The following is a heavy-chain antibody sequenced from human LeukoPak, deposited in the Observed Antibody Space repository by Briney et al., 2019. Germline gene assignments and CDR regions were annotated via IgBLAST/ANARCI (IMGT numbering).Heavy chain of an antibody. J-gene: IGHJ3*02. CDR1: GYTFTSYG. V-gene: IGHV1-18*01. D-gene: IGHD3-22*01. CDR2: ISAYNGNT. CDR3: ATSYRYDSSGEAFDI. Sequence: ASVKVSCKASGYTFTSYGISWVRQAPGQGLEWMGWISAYNGNTNYAQKLQGRVTMTTDTSTSTAYMELRSLGSDDTAVYYCATSYRYDSSGEAFDIWGQGTMVTVSS.